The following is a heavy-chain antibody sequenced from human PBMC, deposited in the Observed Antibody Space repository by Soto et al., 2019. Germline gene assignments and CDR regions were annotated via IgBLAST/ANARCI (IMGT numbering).Heavy chain of an antibody. CDR1: GFTFDKVW. Sequence: EVQLVESGGGLVKPGGSLRLSCAVSGFTFDKVWMNWVRQAPGKGLEWVGRIKSKTDGGKTDYAAPVKGRFTISRDDSKTMLDWQMNSLKTEDTGMYFCTTGRDDLLYWGQGTLVTVSS. CDR2: IKSKTDGGKT. V-gene: IGHV3-15*07. CDR3: TTGRDDLLY. D-gene: IGHD1-26*01. J-gene: IGHJ4*02.